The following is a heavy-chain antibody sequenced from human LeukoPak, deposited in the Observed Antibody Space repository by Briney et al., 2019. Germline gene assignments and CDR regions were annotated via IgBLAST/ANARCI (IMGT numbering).Heavy chain of an antibody. V-gene: IGHV3-9*01. CDR3: AKDRYSSGWCGWFDP. J-gene: IGHJ5*02. D-gene: IGHD6-19*01. Sequence: GRSLRLSCAASGFTFDDYAMHWVRQAPGKGLEWVSGISWNSGSIGYADSVKGRFTISRDNAKNSLYLQMNSLRAEDTALYYCAKDRYSSGWCGWFDPWGQGTLVTVSS. CDR2: ISWNSGSI. CDR1: GFTFDDYA.